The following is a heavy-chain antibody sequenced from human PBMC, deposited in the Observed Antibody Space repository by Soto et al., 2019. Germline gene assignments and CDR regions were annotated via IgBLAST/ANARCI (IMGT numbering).Heavy chain of an antibody. J-gene: IGHJ6*02. D-gene: IGHD3-9*01. CDR3: ARGSVQRDILTGYYYYYGMDV. CDR2: INPNSGGT. V-gene: IGHV1-2*04. Sequence: QVPLVQSGAEVKKPGASVKVSCKASGYTFTGYYMHWVRQAPGQGLEWMGWINPNSGGTNYAQKFQGWVTMTRDTSISTAYMELSRLRSDDTAVYYCARGSVQRDILTGYYYYYGMDVWGQGTTVTVSS. CDR1: GYTFTGYY.